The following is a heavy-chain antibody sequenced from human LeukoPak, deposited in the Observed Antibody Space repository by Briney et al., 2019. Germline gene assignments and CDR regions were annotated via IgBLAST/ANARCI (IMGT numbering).Heavy chain of an antibody. D-gene: IGHD6-19*01. Sequence: GASVEVSCKASGYTFTGYYMHWVRQAPGQGLEWMGWINPNSGGTNYAQEFQGRVTMTRDKSISTAYLQWSSLKASDTAMYYCARQQWLGHFDYWGQGTLVTVSS. CDR2: INPNSGGT. V-gene: IGHV1-2*02. J-gene: IGHJ4*02. CDR1: GYTFTGYY. CDR3: ARQQWLGHFDY.